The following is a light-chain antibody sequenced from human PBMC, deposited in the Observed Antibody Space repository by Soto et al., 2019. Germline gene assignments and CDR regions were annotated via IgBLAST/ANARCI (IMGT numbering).Light chain of an antibody. V-gene: IGKV1-39*01. Sequence: DIQMTQSPSSLSASVGDRVTITCRASQSITSSFNWYQQKPGKAPKLLIYAVSNLQSGVPSRFSGSKSGTDFTLTISSLQPEDFATYYCQQSYAFGQGTKVEI. CDR2: AVS. J-gene: IGKJ2*01. CDR3: QQSYA. CDR1: QSITSS.